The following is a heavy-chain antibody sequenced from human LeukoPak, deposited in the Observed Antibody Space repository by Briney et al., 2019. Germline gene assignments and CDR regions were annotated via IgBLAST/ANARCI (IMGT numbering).Heavy chain of an antibody. V-gene: IGHV4-34*01. Sequence: SETLSLTCAVYGGSFSGYYWSWIRQPPGKGLEWIGEINHSGSTSYNPSLKSRVTISVDTSKNQFSLKLSSVTAADTAVYYCARGRLGRSDYWGQGTLVTVSS. CDR2: INHSGST. CDR3: ARGRLGRSDY. D-gene: IGHD3-9*01. CDR1: GGSFSGYY. J-gene: IGHJ4*02.